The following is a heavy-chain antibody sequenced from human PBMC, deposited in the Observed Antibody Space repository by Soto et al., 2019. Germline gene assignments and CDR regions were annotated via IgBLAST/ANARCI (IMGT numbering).Heavy chain of an antibody. J-gene: IGHJ5*02. CDR1: GFTFSSYD. Sequence: GGSLRLSCAASGFTFSSYDMHWVRQATGKGLEWVSAIGTAGDTYYPGSVKGRFTISRENAKNSLYLQMNSLRAEDTAVYYCARGPYYYGSGSPGPVNFDPWGQGTLVTVSS. V-gene: IGHV3-13*01. CDR2: IGTAGDT. D-gene: IGHD3-10*01. CDR3: ARGPYYYGSGSPGPVNFDP.